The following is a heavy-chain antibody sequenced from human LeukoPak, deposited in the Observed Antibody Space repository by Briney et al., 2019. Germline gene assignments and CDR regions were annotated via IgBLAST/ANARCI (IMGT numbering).Heavy chain of an antibody. V-gene: IGHV4-34*01. Sequence: SETLSLTCAVYGGSFSGYYWSGIRQPPGKGREWIGEINHSGSTNYNPSLKSRVTISVDTSKNQFSLKLSSVTAADTAVYYCARGDDFWSGYFSPLRTYYFDYWAREPWSPSPQ. J-gene: IGHJ4*02. D-gene: IGHD3-3*01. CDR3: ARGDDFWSGYFSPLRTYYFDY. CDR1: GGSFSGYY. CDR2: INHSGST.